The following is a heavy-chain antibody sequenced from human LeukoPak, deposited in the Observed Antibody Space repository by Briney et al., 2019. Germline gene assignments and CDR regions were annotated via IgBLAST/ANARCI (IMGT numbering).Heavy chain of an antibody. CDR1: GFTVGSNY. CDR3: ATEIAVAGTGNWFDP. V-gene: IGHV3-53*01. J-gene: IGHJ5*02. Sequence: PGGSLRLSCAASGFTVGSNYMSWVRQAPGKGLEWVSVIYSGGSTYYADSVKGRFTISRDNSKNTLYLQMNSLRAEDTAVYYCATEIAVAGTGNWFDPWGQGTLVTVSS. D-gene: IGHD6-19*01. CDR2: IYSGGST.